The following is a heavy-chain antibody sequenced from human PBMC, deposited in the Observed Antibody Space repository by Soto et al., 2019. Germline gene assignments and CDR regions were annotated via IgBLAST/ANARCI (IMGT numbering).Heavy chain of an antibody. CDR2: IKTDGSEK. Sequence: PGGSLRLSCAASGFTFSSYWMSWVRQAPGKGLEWVANIKTDGSEKYYMDSVRGRFTTSRDNARSFFFLQMNSLTGADTAVYYCTRDGSPFALDVWGLGTSVTVSS. CDR3: TRDGSPFALDV. V-gene: IGHV3-7*03. J-gene: IGHJ6*02. CDR1: GFTFSSYW.